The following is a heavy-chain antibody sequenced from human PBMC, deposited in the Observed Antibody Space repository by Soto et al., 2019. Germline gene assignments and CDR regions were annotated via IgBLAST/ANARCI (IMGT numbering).Heavy chain of an antibody. Sequence: GGSLRLSCAASGFTFSSYSMNWVRQAPGKGLEWVSSISSSISYIYYADSVKGRFTISRDNAKNSLYLQMNSLRAEDTAVYYCARPLRYFDWPADIWGQGTMVTVSS. CDR3: ARPLRYFDWPADI. D-gene: IGHD3-9*01. CDR1: GFTFSSYS. J-gene: IGHJ3*02. V-gene: IGHV3-21*01. CDR2: ISSSISYI.